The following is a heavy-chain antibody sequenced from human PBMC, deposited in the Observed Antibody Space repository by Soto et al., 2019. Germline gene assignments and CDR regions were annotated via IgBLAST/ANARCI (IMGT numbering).Heavy chain of an antibody. Sequence: SETLSLTCTVSGGSVSSGSYYWSWIRQPPGKGLEWIGYIYYSGSTNYNPSLKSRVTISVDTSKNQFSLKLSSVTAADTAVYYCARVGTGDFWSGYGMDVWGQGTTVTVSS. CDR3: ARVGTGDFWSGYGMDV. CDR1: GGSVSSGSYY. J-gene: IGHJ6*02. D-gene: IGHD3-3*01. V-gene: IGHV4-61*01. CDR2: IYYSGST.